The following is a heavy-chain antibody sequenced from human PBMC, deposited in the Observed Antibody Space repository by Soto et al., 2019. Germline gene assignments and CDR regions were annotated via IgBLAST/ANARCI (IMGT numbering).Heavy chain of an antibody. Sequence: EVQLVESGGGLVQPGGSLRLSCAASGFTFSSYSMNWVRQAPGKGLEWVSYISSSSSTIYYADSVKGRFTISRDNAKNSLYLQMNILRDEDTAVYYCARRNNAFDILGQVTMVTVSS. J-gene: IGHJ3*02. CDR1: GFTFSSYS. V-gene: IGHV3-48*02. CDR2: ISSSSSTI. CDR3: ARRNNAFDI.